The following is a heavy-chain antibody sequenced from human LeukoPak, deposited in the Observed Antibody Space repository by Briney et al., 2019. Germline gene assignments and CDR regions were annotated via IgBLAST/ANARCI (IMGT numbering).Heavy chain of an antibody. CDR3: ARGDGYSYGYYFDY. V-gene: IGHV4-34*01. D-gene: IGHD5-18*01. CDR1: GGSFSGYY. CDR2: INHSGST. Sequence: SETLSLTCAVYGGSFSGYYWSWIRQPPGQGLEWIGEINHSGSTNYNPSLKSRVTISVDPSKNQFSLKLSSVTAADTAVYYCARGDGYSYGYYFDYWGQGTLVTVSS. J-gene: IGHJ4*02.